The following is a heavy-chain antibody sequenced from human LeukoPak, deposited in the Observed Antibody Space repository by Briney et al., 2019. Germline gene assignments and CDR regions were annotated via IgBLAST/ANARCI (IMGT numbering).Heavy chain of an antibody. Sequence: GGSLRLSCAASGFTFSSYAMSWVRQAPGKGLEWVSAISGSGGSTYYADSVKGRFTISRDNSKNTLYLQMNSLRAEDTAVYYCAKDGKILTGYYATLGGQGTLVTVSS. J-gene: IGHJ4*02. CDR2: ISGSGGST. V-gene: IGHV3-23*01. D-gene: IGHD3-9*01. CDR3: AKDGKILTGYYATL. CDR1: GFTFSSYA.